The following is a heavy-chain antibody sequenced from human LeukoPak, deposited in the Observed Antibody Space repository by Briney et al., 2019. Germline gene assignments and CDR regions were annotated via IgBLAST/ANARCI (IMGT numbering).Heavy chain of an antibody. CDR3: ARTPIYDILTGPDY. Sequence: SETLTLTCTVSGGSISSGDYYWSWIRQPPGKGLEWIGYIYYSGSTYYNPSLKSRVTISVDTSKNQFSLKLSSVTAADTAVYYCARTPIYDILTGPDYWGQGTLVTVSS. J-gene: IGHJ4*02. CDR2: IYYSGST. V-gene: IGHV4-30-4*08. D-gene: IGHD3-9*01. CDR1: GGSISSGDYY.